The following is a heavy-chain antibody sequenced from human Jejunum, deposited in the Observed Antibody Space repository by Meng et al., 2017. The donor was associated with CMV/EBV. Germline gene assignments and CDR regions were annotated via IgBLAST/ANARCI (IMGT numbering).Heavy chain of an antibody. J-gene: IGHJ5*02. D-gene: IGHD2-15*01. CDR1: GFTFSGYW. Sequence: EVQLVESGVGLVQPGGSLRLSCAASGFTFSGYWMHWVRQVPGKGLVWVSRINGDGSIINYADSVKGRFTISRDNAKNTLYLQVNSLRAEDTAIYYCAKDLLPGESGAEWPWGQGTLVTVSS. CDR3: AKDLLPGESGAEWP. CDR2: INGDGSII. V-gene: IGHV3-74*01.